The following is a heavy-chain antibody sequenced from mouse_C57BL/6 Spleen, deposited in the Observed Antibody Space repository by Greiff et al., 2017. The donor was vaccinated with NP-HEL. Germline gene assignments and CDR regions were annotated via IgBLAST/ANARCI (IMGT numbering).Heavy chain of an antibody. CDR3: ARGAARGAMDY. J-gene: IGHJ4*01. Sequence: QVQLQQPGAELVKPGASVKLSCKASGYTFTSYWMHWVKQRPGQGLEWIGMIHPNSGSTNYNEKFKSKATLTVDKSSSTAYMQRSSLTSEDSAVYYCARGAARGAMDYWGQGTSVTVSS. CDR1: GYTFTSYW. D-gene: IGHD3-3*01. V-gene: IGHV1-64*01. CDR2: IHPNSGST.